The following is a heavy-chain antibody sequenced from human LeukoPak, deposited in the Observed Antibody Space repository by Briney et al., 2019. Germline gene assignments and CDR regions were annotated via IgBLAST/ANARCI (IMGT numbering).Heavy chain of an antibody. CDR1: GGSISSYY. D-gene: IGHD3-10*01. CDR2: IYYSGST. J-gene: IGHJ4*02. V-gene: IGHV4-59*01. CDR3: ARDGAGHFDY. Sequence: SETLSLTCTVSGGSISSYYWSWIRQPPGKGLEWIGYIYYSGSTNYNPSLKSQVTISVDTSKNQFSLKLSSVTAADTAVYYCARDGAGHFDYWGQGTLVTVSS.